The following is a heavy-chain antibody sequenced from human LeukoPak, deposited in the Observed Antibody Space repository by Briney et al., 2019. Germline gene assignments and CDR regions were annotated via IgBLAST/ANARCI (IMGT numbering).Heavy chain of an antibody. CDR2: ISAYNGNT. D-gene: IGHD2-2*01. Sequence: ASVKVSCKASGYTFTGYYMHWVRQAPGQGLEWMGWISAYNGNTNYAQRLQGRVTMTTDTSTGTSYMELRSLRSDDTAVYYCARAWDCSSTSCYVYFDYWGQGTQVTVSS. J-gene: IGHJ4*02. CDR1: GYTFTGYY. V-gene: IGHV1-18*04. CDR3: ARAWDCSSTSCYVYFDY.